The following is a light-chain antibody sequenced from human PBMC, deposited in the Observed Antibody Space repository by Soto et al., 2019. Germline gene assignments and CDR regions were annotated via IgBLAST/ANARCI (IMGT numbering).Light chain of an antibody. Sequence: DIQMTQSPSTLSASVGDRVTITCRGSQSISTWLAWYQQKPGKAPKLLIYKASSLESGVPSRFSGSGSGTEFTLTISSLQPDDFATYYCQQYNSYVTVGGGTKVEIK. CDR2: KAS. CDR1: QSISTW. CDR3: QQYNSYVT. V-gene: IGKV1-5*03. J-gene: IGKJ4*01.